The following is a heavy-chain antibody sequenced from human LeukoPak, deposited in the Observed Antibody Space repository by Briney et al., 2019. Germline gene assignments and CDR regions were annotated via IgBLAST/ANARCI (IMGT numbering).Heavy chain of an antibody. CDR3: ARGVAGVYFYYYMDV. CDR2: INPNNGGT. Sequence: ASVKVSCKASGYTFTGYYIHWVRHAPGQGLEWMGWINPNNGGTNYAQKFQGRVTMTRDTSISTAYMELSRLRSEDTAVYYCARGVAGVYFYYYMDVWGKGTTVTVSS. J-gene: IGHJ6*03. CDR1: GYTFTGYY. D-gene: IGHD1-14*01. V-gene: IGHV1-2*02.